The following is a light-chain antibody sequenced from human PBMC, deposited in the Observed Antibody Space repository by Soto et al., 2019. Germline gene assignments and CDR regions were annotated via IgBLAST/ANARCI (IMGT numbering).Light chain of an antibody. J-gene: IGLJ1*01. Sequence: QSVLTQPASVSGSPGQSITISCTGTSSDVGGYDYVSWYQQHPGKAPKLMIYDVTNRPSGVSNRFSGSKSGNTASLTISGHQAEDEADYYCISYASINTYVFGAGTKVTVL. V-gene: IGLV2-14*01. CDR3: ISYASINTYV. CDR1: SSDVGGYDY. CDR2: DVT.